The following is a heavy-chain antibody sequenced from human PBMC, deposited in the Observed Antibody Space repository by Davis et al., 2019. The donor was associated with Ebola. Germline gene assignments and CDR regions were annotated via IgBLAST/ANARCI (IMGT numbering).Heavy chain of an antibody. Sequence: GESLKISCGNSESILNDHAMHWVRQAPGKGLEYVSAISGSGDSTYYADSVKGRFTISRDNSKNTLSLQMRSLRTEDTAVYYCVGQYHDFWSGYYPRWVDPWGQGTLVTVSS. V-gene: IGHV3-64D*08. CDR1: ESILNDHA. D-gene: IGHD3-3*01. J-gene: IGHJ5*02. CDR2: ISGSGDST. CDR3: VGQYHDFWSGYYPRWVDP.